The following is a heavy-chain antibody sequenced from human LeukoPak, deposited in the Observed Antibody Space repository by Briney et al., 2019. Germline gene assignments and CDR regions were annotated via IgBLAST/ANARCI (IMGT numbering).Heavy chain of an antibody. CDR2: ISSSSSYI. J-gene: IGHJ4*02. V-gene: IGHV3-21*01. Sequence: GGSLRLSCAASGFTFSSYSMNWVRQAPGKGLEWVSSISSSSSYIYYADSVKGRFTISRDNAKNSLYLQMNSLRAEDTAVYYCARGMKGAAAGTPFDYWGQGTLVTVSS. CDR3: ARGMKGAAAGTPFDY. D-gene: IGHD6-13*01. CDR1: GFTFSSYS.